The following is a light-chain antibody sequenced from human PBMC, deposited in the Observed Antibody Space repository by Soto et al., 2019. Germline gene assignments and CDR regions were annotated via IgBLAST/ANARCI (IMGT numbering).Light chain of an antibody. CDR1: QGIRND. J-gene: IGKJ1*01. CDR2: AAS. V-gene: IGKV1-6*01. CDR3: LQDYNYPWT. Sequence: AIKMTQSPSSLSASVGDRVTITCRASQGIRNDLGWYQQKPGKAPKLLMYAASTLQSGVPSRFSGSGSGTGFTLTISSLQPEDCATYYCLQDYNYPWTFGQGTKVDIK.